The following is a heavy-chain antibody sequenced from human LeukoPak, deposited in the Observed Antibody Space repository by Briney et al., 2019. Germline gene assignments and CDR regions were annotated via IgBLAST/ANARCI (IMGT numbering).Heavy chain of an antibody. CDR2: INRSGST. J-gene: IGHJ4*02. V-gene: IGHV4-34*01. Sequence: SETLSLTCAVYGGSFSGYYWSWIRQPPGKGLEWIGEINRSGSTNYNPSLKSRVTISVDTSKNQFSLKLSSVTAADTAVYYCARGNKYSSGSIDYWGQGTQVTVSS. D-gene: IGHD6-19*01. CDR3: ARGNKYSSGSIDY. CDR1: GGSFSGYY.